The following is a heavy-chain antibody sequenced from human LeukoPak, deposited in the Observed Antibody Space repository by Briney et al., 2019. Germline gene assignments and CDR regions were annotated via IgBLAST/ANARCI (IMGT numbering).Heavy chain of an antibody. CDR1: GFTFDDYG. V-gene: IGHV3-20*01. CDR3: ARVSGGSYDGDFDY. D-gene: IGHD1-26*01. J-gene: IGHJ4*02. CDR2: INWNGAST. Sequence: PGGSLRLSCAASGFTFDDYGMRWVRHAPGKGLEWVSGINWNGASTAYGYSVKGRYSISRDNAKNSLYLQMNSLRADDTALYLCARVSGGSYDGDFDYWGQGTLVTVSS.